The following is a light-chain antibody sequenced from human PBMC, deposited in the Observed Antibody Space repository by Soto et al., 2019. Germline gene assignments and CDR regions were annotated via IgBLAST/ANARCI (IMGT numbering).Light chain of an antibody. CDR3: QQYNKWPLT. CDR2: GAS. Sequence: EIVMTQSPATRSVSPGERATLSCRAGQGFPGTLAGSQQNPGQAPRLLIYGASTRATGIPTRFSGGGSGTEFTLTISSLQSEDFVIYYCQQYNKWPLTFGGGTKVEIK. CDR1: QGFPGT. V-gene: IGKV3-15*01. J-gene: IGKJ4*01.